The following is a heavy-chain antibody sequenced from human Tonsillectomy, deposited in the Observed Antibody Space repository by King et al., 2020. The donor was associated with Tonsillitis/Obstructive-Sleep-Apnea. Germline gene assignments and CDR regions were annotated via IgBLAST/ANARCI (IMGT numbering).Heavy chain of an antibody. J-gene: IGHJ6*03. V-gene: IGHV5-51*01. Sequence: QLVQSGAEVKKPGESLKISCKGSGYSFTSYWIGWVRQMPGKGLEWMGIIYPGDSDTRYSPPFQGQVTISADKSISTAYLQWSSLKASDTAMYYCARLLAGSYYYYYMDVWGKGTTVTVSS. D-gene: IGHD3-10*01. CDR1: GYSFTSYW. CDR3: ARLLAGSYYYYYMDV. CDR2: IYPGDSDT.